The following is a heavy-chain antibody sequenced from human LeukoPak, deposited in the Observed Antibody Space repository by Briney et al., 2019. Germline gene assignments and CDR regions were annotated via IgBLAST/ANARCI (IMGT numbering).Heavy chain of an antibody. D-gene: IGHD2-2*02. Sequence: SETLSLTCTVSDRYISSYYWSWIRQSPGKGLEWIGYIYYSGGTDSNLSLKSRVTISVDTSKNQFSMHLSFVTAADTAVYYCARQSGRQTPILYWGQGTLVTVSS. CDR1: DRYISSYY. CDR3: ARQSGRQTPILY. V-gene: IGHV4-59*08. CDR2: IYYSGGT. J-gene: IGHJ4*02.